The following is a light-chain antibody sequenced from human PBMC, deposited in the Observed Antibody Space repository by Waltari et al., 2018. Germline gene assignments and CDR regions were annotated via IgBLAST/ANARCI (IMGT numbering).Light chain of an antibody. Sequence: DIVMTQSPDSLAVSLGERATINCKSTQSVLYSSNNKNYLAWYQQKPGQPPKLLLYCASTRESGVPDRFSGSGSGTDFTLTISSLQAEDVAVYYCQQYYGTPPYTFGQGTKLEIK. CDR3: QQYYGTPPYT. CDR1: QSVLYSSNNKNY. V-gene: IGKV4-1*01. J-gene: IGKJ2*01. CDR2: CAS.